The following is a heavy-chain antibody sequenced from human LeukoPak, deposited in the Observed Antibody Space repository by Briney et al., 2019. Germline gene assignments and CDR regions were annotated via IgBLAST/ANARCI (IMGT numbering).Heavy chain of an antibody. CDR1: GYSFVLYG. CDR2: ISTFNNYT. CDR3: ARDEDYGIFVNIDY. J-gene: IGHJ4*02. V-gene: IGHV1-18*01. Sequence: ASVKVSCKASGYSFVLYGISWVRQAPGQGPEWMGWISTFNNYTQHAQRFQDRLTMTTDTSTSSAYMELRSLTSHDTAVYYCARDEDYGIFVNIDYWGQGTLVTVSS. D-gene: IGHD4/OR15-4a*01.